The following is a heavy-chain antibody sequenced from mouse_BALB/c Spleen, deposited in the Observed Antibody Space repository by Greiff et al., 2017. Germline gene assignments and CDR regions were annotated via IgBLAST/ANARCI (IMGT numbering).Heavy chain of an antibody. CDR1: GFNIKDYY. V-gene: IGHV14-1*02. CDR2: IDPENGNT. J-gene: IGHJ4*01. Sequence: EVMLVESGAELVRPGALVKLSCKASGFNIKDYYMHWVKQRPEQGLEWIGWIDPENGNTIYDPKFQGKASITADTSSNTAYLQLSSLTSEDTAVYYCAKYGSMDYWGQGTSVTVSS. CDR3: AKYGSMDY. D-gene: IGHD2-10*02.